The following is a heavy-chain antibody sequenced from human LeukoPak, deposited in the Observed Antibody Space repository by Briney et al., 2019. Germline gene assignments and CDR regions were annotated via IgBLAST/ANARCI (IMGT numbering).Heavy chain of an antibody. J-gene: IGHJ4*02. CDR2: ISGSGGST. CDR1: GFTFSSYA. CDR3: AKDLRLGRSPFDY. D-gene: IGHD3-16*01. V-gene: IGHV3-23*01. Sequence: GGSLRLSCAASGFTFSSYAMSWVRQAPGKGLEWVSAISGSGGSTYSADSVKGRFTISRDNSKNTLYLQMNSLRAEDTAVYYCAKDLRLGRSPFDYWGQGTLVTVSS.